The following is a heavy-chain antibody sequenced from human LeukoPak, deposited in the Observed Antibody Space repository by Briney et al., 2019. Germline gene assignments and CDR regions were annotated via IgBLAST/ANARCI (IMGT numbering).Heavy chain of an antibody. CDR3: ARLSQGNYYGMDV. Sequence: PGESLKISCKGSGYSFTSYWIGWVRQMPGKGLEGMGIIYPGDSDTRYSPSFQGQVTISADKSISTACLQWSSLKASDTAMYYCARLSQGNYYGMDVWGQGTTVTVSS. J-gene: IGHJ6*02. V-gene: IGHV5-51*01. CDR2: IYPGDSDT. CDR1: GYSFTSYW. D-gene: IGHD2/OR15-2a*01.